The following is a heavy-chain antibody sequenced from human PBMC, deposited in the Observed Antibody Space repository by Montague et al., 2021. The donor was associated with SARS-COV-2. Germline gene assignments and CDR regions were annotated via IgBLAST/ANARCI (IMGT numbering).Heavy chain of an antibody. CDR3: ARDDFRWDFDC. V-gene: IGHV4-61*02. CDR1: GDSITSDVSY. Sequence: TRSLTCTVSGDSITSDVSYWSWIRQPAGKGLEWIGRIYTTGSTNYNPSLKSRLTISLDTSKNQFSLKLSSVTAADTAVYYCARDDFRWDFDCWGQGTLVTVSS. D-gene: IGHD2/OR15-2a*01. J-gene: IGHJ4*02. CDR2: IYTTGST.